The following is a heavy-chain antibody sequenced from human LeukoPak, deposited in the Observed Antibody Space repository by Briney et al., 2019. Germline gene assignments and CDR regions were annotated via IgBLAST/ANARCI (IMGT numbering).Heavy chain of an antibody. Sequence: ASVKVSCKASGYTFTGYYMHWVRQAPGQGLEWMGWINPNSGGTNYAQKFQGRVTMTRDTSISTAYMELSRLRSDDTAVYYCARELDSGSYYFDYWDQGTLVTVSS. D-gene: IGHD1-26*01. CDR1: GYTFTGYY. J-gene: IGHJ4*02. CDR2: INPNSGGT. CDR3: ARELDSGSYYFDY. V-gene: IGHV1-2*02.